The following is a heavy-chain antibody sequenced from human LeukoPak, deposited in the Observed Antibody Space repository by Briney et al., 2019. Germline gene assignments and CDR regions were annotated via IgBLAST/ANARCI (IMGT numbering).Heavy chain of an antibody. D-gene: IGHD3-16*01. V-gene: IGHV3-30*03. J-gene: IGHJ2*01. Sequence: GRSLRLSCVASGFTFSSHGMHWVRQAPGKGLEWVAVIGNDGRAKRYAESVEGRFTLSRDNSKNIHFLEMNSPRDGDTATYYCAREAAWGNWYFDLWGRGTLVTVSS. CDR1: GFTFSSHG. CDR3: AREAAWGNWYFDL. CDR2: IGNDGRAK.